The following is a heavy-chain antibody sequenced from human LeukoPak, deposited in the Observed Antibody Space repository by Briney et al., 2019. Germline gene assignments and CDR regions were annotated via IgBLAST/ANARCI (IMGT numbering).Heavy chain of an antibody. D-gene: IGHD3-10*01. Sequence: ASVKVSCKASGYTFTSYGISWVRQAPGRGLEWMGWISAYNGNTNYAQKLQGRVTMTTDTSTSTAYMELRSLRSDDTAVYYCARGYYGSGSYYNSGYYYYYMDVWGKGTTVTVSS. CDR3: ARGYYGSGSYYNSGYYYYYMDV. J-gene: IGHJ6*03. CDR2: ISAYNGNT. V-gene: IGHV1-18*01. CDR1: GYTFTSYG.